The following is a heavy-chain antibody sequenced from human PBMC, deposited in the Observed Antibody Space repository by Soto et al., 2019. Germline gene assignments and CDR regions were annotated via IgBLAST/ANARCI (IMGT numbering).Heavy chain of an antibody. D-gene: IGHD2-2*01. CDR2: ISYDGSNK. J-gene: IGHJ6*02. CDR1: GFTFSSYA. V-gene: IGHV3-30-3*01. Sequence: GGSLRLSCAASGFTFSSYAMHWVRQAPGKGLEWVAVISYDGSNKYYADSVKGRFTISRDNSKNTLYLQMNSLRAEDTAVYYCARDLVVPAAIRVMDYYYYGMDVWGQGTTVTVSS. CDR3: ARDLVVPAAIRVMDYYYYGMDV.